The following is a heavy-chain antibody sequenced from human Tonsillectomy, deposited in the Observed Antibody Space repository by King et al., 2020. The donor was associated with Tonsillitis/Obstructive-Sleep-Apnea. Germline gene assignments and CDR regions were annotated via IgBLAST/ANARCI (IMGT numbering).Heavy chain of an antibody. CDR2: IGNIVVGT. CDR1: GFTFGGNA. CDR3: AKLYGGNSGSHFDY. J-gene: IGHJ4*02. Sequence: VQLVESGGGLVQSGGSRSLSVPASGFTFGGNAMAWFGQAPGKGRGWAAVIGNIVVGTYSTDSVKGRFTTSKDIPKNTRYLQRNSLRAADTAVYYCAKLYGGNSGSHFDYWGQGTLVTVSS. V-gene: IGHV3-23*04. D-gene: IGHD4-23*01.